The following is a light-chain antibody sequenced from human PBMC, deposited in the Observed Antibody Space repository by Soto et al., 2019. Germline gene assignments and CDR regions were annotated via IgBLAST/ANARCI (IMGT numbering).Light chain of an antibody. CDR2: SNN. V-gene: IGLV1-44*01. Sequence: QSVLTQPPSASGAPGRRVTTSCSGSSSNIGSNTVNWYQQLPGTAPKLLIYSNNQRPSGVPDRFSGSKSVTSASLAISGLQSEDEADYYCEAWDDSLNGRVFGTGTKLTVL. J-gene: IGLJ1*01. CDR3: EAWDDSLNGRV. CDR1: SSNIGSNT.